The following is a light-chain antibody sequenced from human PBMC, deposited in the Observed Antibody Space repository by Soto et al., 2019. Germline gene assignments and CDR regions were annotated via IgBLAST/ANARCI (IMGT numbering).Light chain of an antibody. Sequence: DIVMTQSPDSLAVSLGERATINCKSSQSVFSNAKNKNYLACYQQKPGQRPKLLIYWASSRDSGFPDRFSGRGSGTDFTLTIRSLQADDVAVYFCQQYYTTPWTVGQGTKVDIK. CDR3: QQYYTTPWT. V-gene: IGKV4-1*01. CDR2: WAS. CDR1: QSVFSNAKNKNY. J-gene: IGKJ1*01.